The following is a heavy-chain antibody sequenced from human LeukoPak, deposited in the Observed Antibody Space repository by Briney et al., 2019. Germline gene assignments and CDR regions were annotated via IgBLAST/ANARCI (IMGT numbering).Heavy chain of an antibody. CDR3: AKGEEYQLPSFDY. CDR1: GFTFSSYG. Sequence: GGSLRLSCAASGFTFSSYGMHWVSQAPGRGLEWVAFIRYDGSNKYYADSVKGRFTISRDNSKNTLYLQMNSLRAEDTAVYYCAKGEEYQLPSFDYWGQGTLVTVSS. CDR2: IRYDGSNK. V-gene: IGHV3-30*02. J-gene: IGHJ4*02. D-gene: IGHD2-2*01.